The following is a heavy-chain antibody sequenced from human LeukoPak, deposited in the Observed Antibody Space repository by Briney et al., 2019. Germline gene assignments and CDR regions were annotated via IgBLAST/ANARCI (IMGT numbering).Heavy chain of an antibody. CDR1: GDSISSKY. CDR2: IYTSGST. Sequence: SETLSLTCSVSGDSISSKYYSWIRQPAGKGLEWIGRIYTSGSTSYNPSLKSRVTMSVDTSKNQLSLKLSSVTAADTAVYYCARESYDILTGYYNQFDYWGQGTLVTVPS. V-gene: IGHV4-4*07. CDR3: ARESYDILTGYYNQFDY. D-gene: IGHD3-9*01. J-gene: IGHJ4*02.